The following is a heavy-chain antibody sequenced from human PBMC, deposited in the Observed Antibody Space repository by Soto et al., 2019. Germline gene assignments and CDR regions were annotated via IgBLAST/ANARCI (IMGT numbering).Heavy chain of an antibody. CDR3: AKGGRQWLVTSDFNY. CDR2: VSHDGRNT. D-gene: IGHD6-19*01. CDR1: GFTFSDYA. J-gene: IGHJ4*02. V-gene: IGHV3-30*18. Sequence: GGSLRLSCAASGFTFSDYAMHWVRQAPGKGLEWVAVVSHDGRNTHYADSVKGRFTISRDSSKNTVSLEMTSLRAEDTAFYYCAKGGRQWLVTSDFNYWGQGTLVTVSS.